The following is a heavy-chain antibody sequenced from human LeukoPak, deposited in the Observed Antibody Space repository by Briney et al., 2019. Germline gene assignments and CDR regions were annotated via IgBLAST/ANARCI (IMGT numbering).Heavy chain of an antibody. CDR3: ARILDSAWGELGY. Sequence: PGGSLRLSCAASGFTFRGYEMYWVPQGPGKGLGRVAFIRFDGSTKYYADSVKGRFTISRDNSKNTLYLQMNSLGAEDTAVYYCARILDSAWGELGYWGQGTLVTVSS. CDR2: IRFDGSTK. V-gene: IGHV3-30*02. CDR1: GFTFRGYE. D-gene: IGHD6-19*01. J-gene: IGHJ4*02.